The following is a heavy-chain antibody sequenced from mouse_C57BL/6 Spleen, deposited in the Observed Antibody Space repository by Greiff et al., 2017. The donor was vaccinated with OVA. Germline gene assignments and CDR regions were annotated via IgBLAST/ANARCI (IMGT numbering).Heavy chain of an antibody. CDR2: IHPNSGST. J-gene: IGHJ2*01. Sequence: VQLQQPGAELVKPGASVKLSCKASGYTFTSYWMHWVKQRPGQGLEWIGMIHPNSGSTNYNEKFKSKATLTVDKSSSTAYMQLSSLTSEDSAVYYCAVAGGQPNYFDYWGQGTTLTVSS. CDR1: GYTFTSYW. V-gene: IGHV1-64*01. D-gene: IGHD3-3*01. CDR3: AVAGGQPNYFDY.